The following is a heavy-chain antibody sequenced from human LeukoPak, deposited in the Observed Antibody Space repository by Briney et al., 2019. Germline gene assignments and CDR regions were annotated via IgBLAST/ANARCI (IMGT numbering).Heavy chain of an antibody. CDR1: GFTFSSYA. J-gene: IGHJ3*02. CDR2: ISGSGGST. CDR3: AKIIEVVVAATGGAFDI. V-gene: IGHV3-23*01. D-gene: IGHD2-15*01. Sequence: GGSLRLSCAASGFTFSSYAMSWVHQAPGKGLEWVSAISGSGGSTYYADSVKGRFTISRDNSKNTLYLQMNSLRAEDTAVYYCAKIIEVVVAATGGAFDIWGQGTMVTVSS.